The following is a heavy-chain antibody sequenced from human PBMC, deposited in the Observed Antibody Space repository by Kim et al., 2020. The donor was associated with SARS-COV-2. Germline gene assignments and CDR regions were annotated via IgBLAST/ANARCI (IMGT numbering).Heavy chain of an antibody. CDR3: ARDWSVWPADF. J-gene: IGHJ4*01. D-gene: IGHD2-21*01. Sequence: GGSLRLSCTASGFTFSDHWMTWVRQAPGKGLEWVANIKPDGSEKYYVDSVKGRFTISRDNAKSSLYLQMNSLRAEDTAVYYCARDWSVWPADFWGQGTLV. CDR2: IKPDGSEK. CDR1: GFTFSDHW. V-gene: IGHV3-7*01.